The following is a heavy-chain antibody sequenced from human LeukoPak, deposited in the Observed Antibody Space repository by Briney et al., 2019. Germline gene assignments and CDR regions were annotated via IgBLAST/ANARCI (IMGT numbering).Heavy chain of an antibody. CDR2: IIPSFGTA. D-gene: IGHD3-10*01. J-gene: IGHJ4*02. V-gene: IGHV1-69*01. CDR1: GGTFSSYA. CDR3: ARGDPDYYGSGSYVAGRKYYFDY. Sequence: SSVTVSCKASGGTFSSYAISWVRQAPGQGLEWMGGIIPSFGTANYVQKFQGRVTITADEPTSTAYMELSSLRYEDTAVYYCARGDPDYYGSGSYVAGRKYYFDYWGQGTLVTVSS.